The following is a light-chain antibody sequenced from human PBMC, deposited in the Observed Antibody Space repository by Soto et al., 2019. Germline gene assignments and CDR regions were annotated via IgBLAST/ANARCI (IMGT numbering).Light chain of an antibody. CDR3: QQSYSIPRT. V-gene: IGKV1-39*01. Sequence: DIQMTQSPSSLSASVGDRVTITCRASQSISNYLNWYQQKPGKAPNLLIYAASSLQSGVPSRFSGSGSGTDFTLTISSLQPEDFATYYCQQSYSIPRTFGIGTKVEIK. CDR1: QSISNY. CDR2: AAS. J-gene: IGKJ4*01.